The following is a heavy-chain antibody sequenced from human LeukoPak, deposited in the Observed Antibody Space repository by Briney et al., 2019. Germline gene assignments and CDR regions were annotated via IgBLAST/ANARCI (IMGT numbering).Heavy chain of an antibody. Sequence: GGSLRLSCAASGFTVSSNYMSWVRQAPGKGLEWVSVIYSGGTTYYADSVKGRITISRDNSKNTLYLQMNSLRAEDTAVYYCARDSTGPRAPYYYGMDVWGQGTTVTVSS. CDR2: IYSGGTT. D-gene: IGHD1-14*01. V-gene: IGHV3-66*01. CDR1: GFTVSSNY. J-gene: IGHJ6*02. CDR3: ARDSTGPRAPYYYGMDV.